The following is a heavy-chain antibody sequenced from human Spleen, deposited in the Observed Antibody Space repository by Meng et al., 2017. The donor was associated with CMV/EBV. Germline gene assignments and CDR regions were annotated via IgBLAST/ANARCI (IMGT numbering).Heavy chain of an antibody. Sequence: ASVKVSCKASGYTFTGYYIHWVRQAPGQGLEWMGWINPLSGGPNYAQKFQGRVTMTRDTSINTAYMEISGLNSDDTAVYYCAGGFGHLERGIDYWGQGTLVTVSS. V-gene: IGHV1-2*02. J-gene: IGHJ4*02. D-gene: IGHD1-1*01. CDR3: AGGFGHLERGIDY. CDR1: GYTFTGYY. CDR2: INPLSGGP.